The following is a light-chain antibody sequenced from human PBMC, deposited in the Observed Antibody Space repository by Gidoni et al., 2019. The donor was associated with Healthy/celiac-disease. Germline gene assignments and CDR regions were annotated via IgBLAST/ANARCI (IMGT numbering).Light chain of an antibody. CDR2: GAS. Sequence: ELVMTQSPATLSVYPGERATLSCRASQSVSSNFAWYQQKPGQAPRLLIYGASTRATGIPARFSGSGSGTEFTLTISSLQSEDFAVYYCQQYNNWPPLTFGGGTKVEIK. CDR3: QQYNNWPPLT. J-gene: IGKJ4*01. CDR1: QSVSSN. V-gene: IGKV3-15*01.